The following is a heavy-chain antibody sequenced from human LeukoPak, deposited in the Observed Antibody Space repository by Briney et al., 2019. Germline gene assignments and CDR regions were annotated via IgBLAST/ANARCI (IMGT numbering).Heavy chain of an antibody. J-gene: IGHJ5*02. CDR3: ARDAAQYCGGGSCYYGNWFDP. V-gene: IGHV4-34*01. CDR1: GGSFSGYY. D-gene: IGHD2-15*01. CDR2: INHSGSN. Sequence: PSETLSLTCAVYGGSFSGYYWSWIRQPPGKGLEWIGEINHSGSNNYNPSLKSRVTISVDTSKNQFSLTLSSVTAADTAVYYCARDAAQYCGGGSCYYGNWFDPWGQGTLVTVSS.